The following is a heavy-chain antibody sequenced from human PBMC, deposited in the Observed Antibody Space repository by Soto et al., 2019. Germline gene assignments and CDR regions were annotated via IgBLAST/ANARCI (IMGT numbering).Heavy chain of an antibody. J-gene: IGHJ4*02. CDR3: ARAYRGGDYSTDY. Sequence: QVQLVESGGGVVQPGRSLRLSCAASGFTFSSYAMHWVRQAPGKGLEWVAVISYDGSNKYYADSVKGRFTISRDNSKNTLYLQMNSLRAEYTAVYYCARAYRGGDYSTDYWGQGTLVTVSS. D-gene: IGHD4-17*01. CDR1: GFTFSSYA. V-gene: IGHV3-30-3*01. CDR2: ISYDGSNK.